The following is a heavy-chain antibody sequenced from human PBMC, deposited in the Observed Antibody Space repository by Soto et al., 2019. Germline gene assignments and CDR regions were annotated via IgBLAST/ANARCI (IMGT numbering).Heavy chain of an antibody. V-gene: IGHV3-30*18. Sequence: QVQLVESGGGVVQPGRSLRLSCAASGFTFSSYGMHWVRQAPGKGLEWVAVISYDGSNKYYADSVKGRFTISRDNSKNTLYLQMNSLRDEDTVVYYCAKKLTIHGDYRGAFDIWGQGTMVTVSS. D-gene: IGHD4-17*01. CDR2: ISYDGSNK. J-gene: IGHJ3*02. CDR3: AKKLTIHGDYRGAFDI. CDR1: GFTFSSYG.